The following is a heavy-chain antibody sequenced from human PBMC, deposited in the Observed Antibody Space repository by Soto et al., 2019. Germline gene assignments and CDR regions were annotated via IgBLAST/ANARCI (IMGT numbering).Heavy chain of an antibody. CDR3: SGGVGDAF. J-gene: IGHJ4*02. CDR1: LFPFSSYS. D-gene: IGHD1-26*01. CDR2: ISGSSSTI. Sequence: PVWPLRHSCSTSLFPFSSYSMNWVRKTPGKGLEWVSYISGSSSTIYYADSVNGRFTISRDNAKKSLYLQMNSLSPADTAMYYCSGGVGDAFWGQGTLVTVSS. V-gene: IGHV3-48*04.